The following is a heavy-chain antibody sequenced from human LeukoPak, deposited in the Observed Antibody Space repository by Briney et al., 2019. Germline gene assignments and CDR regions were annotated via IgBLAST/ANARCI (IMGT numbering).Heavy chain of an antibody. J-gene: IGHJ6*03. CDR2: IYGSDDKT. Sequence: PGGSLRLSCVASGFTFSNYAMSWVRQAPGKGLELVSGIYGSDDKTVYGDAVKGRFTISRDNAKNSLYLQMNSLRAEDTALYYCAKEGYSSYYYYMDVWGKGTTVTVSS. CDR1: GFTFSNYA. CDR3: AKEGYSSYYYYMDV. D-gene: IGHD5-18*01. V-gene: IGHV3-23*01.